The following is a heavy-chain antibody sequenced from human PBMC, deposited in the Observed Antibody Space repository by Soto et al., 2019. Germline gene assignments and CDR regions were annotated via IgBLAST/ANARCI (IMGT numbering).Heavy chain of an antibody. V-gene: IGHV4-34*01. CDR3: AREGYNWNYDAFDI. J-gene: IGHJ3*02. CDR1: GGSFSGYY. Sequence: KPSETLSLTCAVYGGSFSGYYWSWIRQPPGKGLEWIGEINRSGSTNYNPSLKSRVTISVDTSKNQFSLKLRSVTAADTAVYYCAREGYNWNYDAFDIWGQGTMVTVSS. D-gene: IGHD1-7*01. CDR2: INRSGST.